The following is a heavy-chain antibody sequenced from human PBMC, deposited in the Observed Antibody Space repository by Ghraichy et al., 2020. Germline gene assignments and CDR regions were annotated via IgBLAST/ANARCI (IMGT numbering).Heavy chain of an antibody. CDR2: IYYGGST. D-gene: IGHD1/OR15-1a*01. J-gene: IGHJ6*02. V-gene: IGHV4-59*02. CDR1: GDSVRSYY. CDR3: AKTMTSDYYYALDV. Sequence: SETLSLTCTVSGDSVRSYYWSWIRQPPGKGLEWIGFIYYGGSTNYNPSLRSRVTISLDSPKNQVSLKLSSVTAADTAVYYCAKTMTSDYYYALDVWGHGTAVTVSS.